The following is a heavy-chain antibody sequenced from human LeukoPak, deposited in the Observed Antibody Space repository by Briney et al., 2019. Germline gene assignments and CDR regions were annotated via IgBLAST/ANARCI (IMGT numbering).Heavy chain of an antibody. V-gene: IGHV4-39*01. CDR3: ARRDDSSGYHKIFDY. D-gene: IGHD3-22*01. Sequence: PSETLSLTCTVSGDSISSGPYYWGWIRQPPGKGLEWIGNIYYGENTYYNPSLTSRVTISIDTSKNQFYQKLSSLTAADTAVYYCARRDDSSGYHKIFDYWGQGTLVTVSS. CDR1: GDSISSGPYY. CDR2: IYYGENT. J-gene: IGHJ4*02.